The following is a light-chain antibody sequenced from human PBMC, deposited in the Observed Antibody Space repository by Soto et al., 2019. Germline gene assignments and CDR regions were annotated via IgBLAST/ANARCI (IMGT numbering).Light chain of an antibody. CDR3: QQSGFT. V-gene: IGKV1-13*02. Sequence: AIQLTQSPSSLSASVGDRVTITCRASQGISSALAWYQQKPGKAPKLLIYDASSLESGVPSRFSGSGSGTDFTLTISSLQPEDFATYYCQQSGFTFGPGTKVDIK. J-gene: IGKJ3*01. CDR1: QGISSA. CDR2: DAS.